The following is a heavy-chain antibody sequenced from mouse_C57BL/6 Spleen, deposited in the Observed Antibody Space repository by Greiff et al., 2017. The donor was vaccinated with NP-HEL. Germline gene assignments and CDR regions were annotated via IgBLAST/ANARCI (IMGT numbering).Heavy chain of an antibody. D-gene: IGHD2-3*01. Sequence: EVKLQQSGAELVRPGASVKLSCTASGFNIKDDYMHWVKQRPEQGLEWIGWIDPENGDTEYASKFQGKATITADTSSNTAYLQLSSLTSEDTAVYYCTKDDGYFGAMDYWGQGTSVTVSS. CDR1: GFNIKDDY. V-gene: IGHV14-4*01. CDR3: TKDDGYFGAMDY. J-gene: IGHJ4*01. CDR2: IDPENGDT.